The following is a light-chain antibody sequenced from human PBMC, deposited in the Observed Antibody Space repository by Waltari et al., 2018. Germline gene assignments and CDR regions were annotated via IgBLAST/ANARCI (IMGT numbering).Light chain of an antibody. CDR3: CSYAGDAVYM. CDR1: SSHVGPYRY. Sequence: QSALTQPRSVSGSPGQSVTIPCTGTSSHVGPYRYVPWSQHHPGKAPKVMIFDVSRRPSGVPDRFSGSKSGNTASLTISGLQAEDEADYYCCSYAGDAVYMFGGGTKVTVL. CDR2: DVS. V-gene: IGLV2-11*01. J-gene: IGLJ3*02.